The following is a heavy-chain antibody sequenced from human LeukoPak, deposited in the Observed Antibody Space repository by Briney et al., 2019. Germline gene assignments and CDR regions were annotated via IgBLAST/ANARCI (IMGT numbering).Heavy chain of an antibody. CDR1: GLTFSYYY. J-gene: IGHJ5*02. CDR2: INIGGTNT. CDR3: ATDGAGFDT. V-gene: IGHV3-11*01. Sequence: GGSLRLYCAASGLTFSYYYMSWIRQAPGKGLEWLSYINIGGTNTHYADSVKGRFTISRDNAKKSLYLEMTNLRAEDTAVYYCATDGAGFDTWGQGVLVTVSS.